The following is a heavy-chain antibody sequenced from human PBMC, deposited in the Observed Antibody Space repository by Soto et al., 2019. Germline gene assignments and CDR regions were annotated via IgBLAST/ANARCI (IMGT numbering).Heavy chain of an antibody. CDR2: IYSGTNT. V-gene: IGHV3-53*01. CDR3: ARASDLLHAYFGMDV. CDR1: GISISSSY. D-gene: IGHD3-3*01. Sequence: QPGGSLRLSCAASGISISSSYMSWVRQAPGKGPEWVSLIYSGTNTYYEASVKGRFTISRDNSKNTLYLQMNRLRAEDTAVYYCARASDLLHAYFGMDVWGQGTTVTVSS. J-gene: IGHJ6*02.